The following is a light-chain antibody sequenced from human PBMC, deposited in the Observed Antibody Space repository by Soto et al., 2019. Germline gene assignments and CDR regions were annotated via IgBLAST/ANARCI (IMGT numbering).Light chain of an antibody. CDR1: QGIDSS. V-gene: IGKV3-20*01. CDR3: QQYGSSGT. CDR2: GAS. Sequence: LTQSPSSLSASVGDRVTITCRASQGIDSSFAWYQQKPGQAPRLLIYGASNRATGIPDRFSGSGSGTDFTLTISRLEPEDFAVYYCQQYGSSGTFGQGTKVDIK. J-gene: IGKJ1*01.